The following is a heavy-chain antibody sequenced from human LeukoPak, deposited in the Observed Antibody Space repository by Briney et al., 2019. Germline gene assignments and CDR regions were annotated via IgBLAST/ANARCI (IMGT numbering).Heavy chain of an antibody. J-gene: IGHJ3*02. CDR1: GYTFTSYG. D-gene: IGHD2-21*02. V-gene: IGHV1-18*01. CDR2: ISAYNGNT. Sequence: ASVKVSCKASGYTFTSYGISWVRQAPGQGLEWMGWISAYNGNTNYAQKLQGRVTMTTDTSTSTAYMELRSLRSDDTAVYYCASLYCGGDCYSGYAFDIWGQGTMVTVSS. CDR3: ASLYCGGDCYSGYAFDI.